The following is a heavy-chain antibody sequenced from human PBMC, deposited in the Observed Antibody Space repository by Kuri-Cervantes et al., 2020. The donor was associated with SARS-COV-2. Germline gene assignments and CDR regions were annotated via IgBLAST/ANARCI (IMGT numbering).Heavy chain of an antibody. V-gene: IGHV2-5*05. J-gene: IGHJ4*02. CDR1: VFSLSTSAVG. D-gene: IGHD4-11*01. CDR2: IYWDDDK. Sequence: SGPTLMNRTQTLTLTCTFSVFSLSTSAVGVGWIRQPPGKALEWLALIYWDDDKRYGPSLKSRLTITKDTSKNQVVLTMTNMDPVDTATYYCARIQATTVIADYWGQGTLVTVSS. CDR3: ARIQATTVIADY.